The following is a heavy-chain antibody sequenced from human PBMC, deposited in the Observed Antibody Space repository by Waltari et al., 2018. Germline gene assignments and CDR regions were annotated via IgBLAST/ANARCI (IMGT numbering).Heavy chain of an antibody. CDR3: ARSGSEWLVWGGWFDP. CDR1: GFNFSSYE. J-gene: IGHJ5*02. D-gene: IGHD6-19*01. CDR2: ISSSGSTI. V-gene: IGHV3-48*03. Sequence: EVQLVESGGGLVQPGGSLRLSCAASGFNFSSYEMNWVRQAPGKGLEWVSYISSSGSTIYYADSVKGRFTISRDNAKNSLYLQMNSLRAEDTAVYYCARSGSEWLVWGGWFDPWGQGTLVTVSS.